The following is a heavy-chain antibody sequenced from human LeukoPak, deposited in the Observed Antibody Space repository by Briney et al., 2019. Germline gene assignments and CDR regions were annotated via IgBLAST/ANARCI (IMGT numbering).Heavy chain of an antibody. Sequence: SQTLSLTCGISGDSVSSNSAAWGWIRQSPSRGLEWLGRTYYRSKWYTEYAVSVKSRIIINPDTSKNQFSLQLNSVTPEDTAVYYCVSRGYDCWGQGTLVAVFS. CDR3: VSRGYDC. CDR2: TYYRSKWYT. D-gene: IGHD3-10*01. J-gene: IGHJ4*02. CDR1: GDSVSSNSAA. V-gene: IGHV6-1*01.